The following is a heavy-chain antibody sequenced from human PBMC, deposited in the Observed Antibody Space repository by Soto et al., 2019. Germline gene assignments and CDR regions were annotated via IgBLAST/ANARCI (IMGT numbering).Heavy chain of an antibody. CDR3: ARQYYYDSSGYYYSYYYGMDV. CDR1: VGSISSSSYY. Sequence: SETLSVTCTFSVGSISSSSYYWGWIRQPPGKGVEWIGSIYYSGSTHYNPSLKSRVTISVDTSKNQFSLKLSSVTAADTAVYYCARQYYYDSSGYYYSYYYGMDVWGQGTTVTVSS. J-gene: IGHJ6*01. V-gene: IGHV4-39*01. D-gene: IGHD3-22*01. CDR2: IYYSGST.